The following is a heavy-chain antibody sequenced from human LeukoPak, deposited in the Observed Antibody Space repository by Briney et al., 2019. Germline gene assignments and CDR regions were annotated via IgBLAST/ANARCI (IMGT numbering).Heavy chain of an antibody. CDR1: GFTFSIYA. J-gene: IGHJ5*02. V-gene: IGHV3-23*01. CDR2: ITGSNVGI. Sequence: PGGSLRLSCAASGFTFSIYAMSWVRQAPGKGLEWVSSITGSNVGIHYADSVKGRFTISRDNSMNTLYLQMNSLRAEDTAVYSCAKKNWGGGFDPWGQGTLVTVSS. CDR3: AKKNWGGGFDP. D-gene: IGHD7-27*01.